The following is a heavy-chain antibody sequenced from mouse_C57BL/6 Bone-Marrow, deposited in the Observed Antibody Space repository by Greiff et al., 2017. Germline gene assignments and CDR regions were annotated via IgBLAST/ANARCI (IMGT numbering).Heavy chain of an antibody. J-gene: IGHJ2*01. CDR3: ARSVPQGRSFDY. D-gene: IGHD3-1*01. CDR2: IYPTSGRT. V-gene: IGHV1-55*01. Sequence: QVPLKQPGAELVKPGASVKMSCKASGYTFTSYWITWVKQRPGQGLEWIGDIYPTSGRTNYNEKFKSKAILSVDTAYNTSYMQLSSLTSEDSAVFYCARSVPQGRSFDYWGQGTTLTVSS. CDR1: GYTFTSYW.